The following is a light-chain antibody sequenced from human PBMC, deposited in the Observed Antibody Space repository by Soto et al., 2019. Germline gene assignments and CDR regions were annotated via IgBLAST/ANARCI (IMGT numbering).Light chain of an antibody. J-gene: IGLJ1*01. CDR2: DVT. V-gene: IGLV2-14*01. CDR3: SSYTSSSTYV. CDR1: SSDVGGYDY. Sequence: SALPQPASVSGSPGQSVTTSCTGTSSDVGGYDYVSWYQHHPGKAPKLVIYDVTYRPSGVSDRFSGSKSANTASLTISGLQAEDEADYYCSSYTSSSTYVFATGTKVTVL.